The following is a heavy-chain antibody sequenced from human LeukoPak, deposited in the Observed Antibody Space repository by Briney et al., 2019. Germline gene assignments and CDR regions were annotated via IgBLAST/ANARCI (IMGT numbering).Heavy chain of an antibody. D-gene: IGHD2-2*01. J-gene: IGHJ3*02. Sequence: SETLSLTCAVYGGSFSGYYWSWIRQPPGKGLEWIGEINHSGSNNYNPYLKSRVTISVDTSKNQFSLKLSSVTAADTAVYYCARSSRARAFDIWGQGTMVTVSS. CDR1: GGSFSGYY. CDR2: INHSGSN. CDR3: ARSSRARAFDI. V-gene: IGHV4-34*01.